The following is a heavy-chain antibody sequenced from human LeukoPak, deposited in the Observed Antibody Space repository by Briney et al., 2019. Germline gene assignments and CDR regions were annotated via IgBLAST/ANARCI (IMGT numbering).Heavy chain of an antibody. V-gene: IGHV3-21*01. J-gene: IGHJ4*02. CDR1: GFTFSSYS. Sequence: AGGSLRLSCAASGFTFSSYSMNWVRQAPGKGLEWVSSISSSSSYIYYADSVKGRFTISRDNAKNSLYLQTNSLRAEDTAVYYCARGPESSGWYYFDYWGQGTLVTVSS. CDR3: ARGPESSGWYYFDY. D-gene: IGHD6-19*01. CDR2: ISSSSSYI.